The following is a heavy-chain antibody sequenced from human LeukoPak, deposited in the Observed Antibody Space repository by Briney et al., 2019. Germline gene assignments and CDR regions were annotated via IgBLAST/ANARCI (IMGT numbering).Heavy chain of an antibody. J-gene: IGHJ6*03. CDR2: INPNSGNT. CDR3: ARDPNGGSYYNYYYYMDV. D-gene: IGHD1-26*01. V-gene: IGHV1-8*03. Sequence: ASVKVSCKASGYTFTSYDINWVRQATGQGLEWMGWINPNSGNTGYAQKFQGRVTITRSTSISTAYMELSSLRSEDTAVYYCARDPNGGSYYNYYYYMDVWGKGTTVTVSS. CDR1: GYTFTSYD.